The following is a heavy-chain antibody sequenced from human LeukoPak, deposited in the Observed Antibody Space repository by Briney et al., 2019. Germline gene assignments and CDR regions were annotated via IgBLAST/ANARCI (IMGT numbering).Heavy chain of an antibody. D-gene: IGHD2-2*01. CDR3: ASGGYCGGTSCYPNWFDP. J-gene: IGHJ5*02. Sequence: SETLSLTCTVSGGSIRNYFWSWIRQPPGKGLEWIGYVYYSASTNYNHNPSLKSQVSISVDTSKSQFSLKLTSVTAAETAVYYCASGGYCGGTSCYPNWFDPWGQGTLVTVSS. CDR2: VYYSASTNY. CDR1: GGSIRNYF. V-gene: IGHV4-59*01.